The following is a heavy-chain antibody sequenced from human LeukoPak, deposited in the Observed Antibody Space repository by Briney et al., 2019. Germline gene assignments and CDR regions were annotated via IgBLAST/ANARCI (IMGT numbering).Heavy chain of an antibody. CDR1: GFTFDDYA. D-gene: IGHD6-13*01. J-gene: IGHJ4*02. CDR2: ISWNSGSI. V-gene: IGHV3-9*01. CDR3: AKDRILGYSSSWSPFDY. Sequence: SGGSLRLSCAASGFTFDDYAMHWVWQAPGKGPEWVSGISWNSGSIGYADSVKGRFTISRDNAKNSLYLQMNSLRAEDTALYYCAKDRILGYSSSWSPFDYWGQGTLVTVSS.